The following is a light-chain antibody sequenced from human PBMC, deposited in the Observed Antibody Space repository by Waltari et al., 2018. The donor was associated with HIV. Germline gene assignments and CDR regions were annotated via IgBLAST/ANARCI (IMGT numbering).Light chain of an antibody. V-gene: IGKV1-5*03. CDR3: QGGNGY. CDR1: RNIDNR. Sequence: DSPMTQSPSTLSASVGDRVTITCRARRNIDNRMAWYQQKPGKVPTLLIYFASTLQRGVPWRFSGSGSGTEFTLTISCLQPDDFATYYCQGGNGYFGQGTKVEIK. J-gene: IGKJ2*01. CDR2: FAS.